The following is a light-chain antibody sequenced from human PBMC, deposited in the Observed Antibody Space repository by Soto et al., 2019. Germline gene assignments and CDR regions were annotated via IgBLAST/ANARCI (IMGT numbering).Light chain of an antibody. Sequence: QSVLTQPASVSGSPGQPITISCTGTSSDVGGYNYVSWYQQHPGKAPKRMIYEVSNRPSGVSNRFSGCKSGNTASLTISGLQAEDEADYYCSSYTSSSTLYVFGTGTKV. J-gene: IGLJ1*01. CDR3: SSYTSSSTLYV. CDR2: EVS. V-gene: IGLV2-14*01. CDR1: SSDVGGYNY.